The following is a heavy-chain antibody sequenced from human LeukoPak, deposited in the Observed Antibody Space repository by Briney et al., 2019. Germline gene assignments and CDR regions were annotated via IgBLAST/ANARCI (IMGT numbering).Heavy chain of an antibody. V-gene: IGHV3-7*01. Sequence: GGSLRLSCAASGFTVSSNYMSWVRQAPGKGLEWVANINQDGSEKYYVDSVRGRFTISRDNAKNSLYLQMNSLRAEDTAVYYCAISSPVATVGYWGQGTLVTVSS. CDR3: AISSPVATVGY. D-gene: IGHD4-23*01. J-gene: IGHJ4*02. CDR2: INQDGSEK. CDR1: GFTVSSNY.